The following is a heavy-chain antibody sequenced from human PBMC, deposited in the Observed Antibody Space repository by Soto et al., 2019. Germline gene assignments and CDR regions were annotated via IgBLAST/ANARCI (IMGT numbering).Heavy chain of an antibody. V-gene: IGHV3-33*06. CDR3: ANEESRFDWLLYGSSVDY. J-gene: IGHJ4*02. D-gene: IGHD3-9*01. Sequence: GGSLRLSCAASGFSFSSSGMHWVRQGPGKGLEWVAVIWYDGSNKYYADSVKGRFTISRDNSKNTLYLQMNSLRAEDTAVFYFANEESRFDWLLYGSSVDYWGQGTLVTVSS. CDR2: IWYDGSNK. CDR1: GFSFSSSG.